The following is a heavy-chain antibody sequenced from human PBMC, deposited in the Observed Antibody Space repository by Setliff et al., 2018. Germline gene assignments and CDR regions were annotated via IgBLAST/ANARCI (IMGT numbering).Heavy chain of an antibody. CDR3: ARAYSYYYYYMDV. CDR2: INHSGIT. D-gene: IGHD4-4*01. V-gene: IGHV4-34*01. CDR1: GGSFSGYY. Sequence: PSETLSLTCAVYGGSFSGYYWSWIRQPPGKGLEWIGEINHSGITNYNPSLKSRVTISVDTSKNQFSLKLSSVTAADTAVYYCARAYSYYYYYMDVWGKGTTVTVSS. J-gene: IGHJ6*03.